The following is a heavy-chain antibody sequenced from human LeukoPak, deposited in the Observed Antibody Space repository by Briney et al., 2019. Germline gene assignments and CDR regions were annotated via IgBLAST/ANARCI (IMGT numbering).Heavy chain of an antibody. D-gene: IGHD3-10*01. Sequence: GGSLRLSCAASGFTFSNAWMSWVRQGPGKGWEWFGRIKRKPDGGTTDYAAPVKGRFTISRDDSKNTLYLQMNSLKTEDTAVYYCTTQRSRITMVRGVIRSDHWGQGTLVTVSS. J-gene: IGHJ4*02. CDR2: IKRKPDGGTT. CDR1: GFTFSNAW. V-gene: IGHV3-15*01. CDR3: TTQRSRITMVRGVIRSDH.